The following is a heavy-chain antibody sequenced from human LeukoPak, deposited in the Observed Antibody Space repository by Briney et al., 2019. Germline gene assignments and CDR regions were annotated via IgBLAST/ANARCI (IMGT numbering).Heavy chain of an antibody. V-gene: IGHV4-59*01. CDR2: IYYSGST. CDR3: ARESVAAAGIYFDY. J-gene: IGHJ4*02. CDR1: DDSISSSY. D-gene: IGHD6-13*01. Sequence: SETLSLTCHVSDDSISSSYWSWIRQPPGKGLEWIGYIYYSGSTNYNPSLKSRVTISVDTSKNQFSLKLSSVTAADTAVYYCARESVAAAGIYFDYWGQGTLVTVSS.